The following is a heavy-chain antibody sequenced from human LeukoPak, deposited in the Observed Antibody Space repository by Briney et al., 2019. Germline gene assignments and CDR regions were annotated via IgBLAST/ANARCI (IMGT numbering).Heavy chain of an antibody. Sequence: PGGSLRLSCAASGFTFTTYGMHWVRQAPGKGLQWVAVISYDGSHKYYADSVNGRFTISRDNSKNTLYLQMSSLRAEDTAVYYCAKGPLGSDWYGVDHWGQGTLVTVSS. V-gene: IGHV3-30*18. CDR2: ISYDGSHK. D-gene: IGHD6-19*01. CDR3: AKGPLGSDWYGVDH. CDR1: GFTFTTYG. J-gene: IGHJ4*02.